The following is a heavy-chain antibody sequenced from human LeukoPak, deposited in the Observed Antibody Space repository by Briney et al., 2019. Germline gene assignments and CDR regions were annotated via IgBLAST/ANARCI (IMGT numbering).Heavy chain of an antibody. D-gene: IGHD7-27*01. V-gene: IGHV3-48*04. Sequence: GGSLRLSCAASGFTFSSYSMNWVRQAPGKGLEWISYISSSSTIYYADSVKGRFTISRDNAKNSLYLQMNSLRGEDTAVFYCARESLIGDPYLDYWGQGTLVTVSS. J-gene: IGHJ4*02. CDR3: ARESLIGDPYLDY. CDR1: GFTFSSYS. CDR2: ISSSSTI.